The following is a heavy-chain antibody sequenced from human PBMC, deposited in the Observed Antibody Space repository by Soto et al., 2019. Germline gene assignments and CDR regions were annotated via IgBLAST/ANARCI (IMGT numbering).Heavy chain of an antibody. V-gene: IGHV1-3*01. D-gene: IGHD2-15*01. Sequence: QVQLVQSGAEVKKPGASVKVSCKASGYTFTRCAMHWVRQAPGQRLEWMGWINAGNGNTKYSQKFQGRVTITRDTSASTAYMELTSLRSEDTDVYYCARTSAGYCSGGNCYFGYWGQGTLVTVSS. CDR3: ARTSAGYCSGGNCYFGY. CDR1: GYTFTRCA. J-gene: IGHJ4*02. CDR2: INAGNGNT.